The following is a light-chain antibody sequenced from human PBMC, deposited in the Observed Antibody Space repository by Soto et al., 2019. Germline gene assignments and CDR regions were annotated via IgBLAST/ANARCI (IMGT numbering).Light chain of an antibody. V-gene: IGKV3-15*01. CDR3: QQYNNWPPWT. CDR1: QRVSRN. J-gene: IGKJ1*01. CDR2: DAS. Sequence: EILMTQSPATLSVSRGERATLSCRASQRVSRNLAWYQQKPGQAPRLLIYDASTRATGIPDRFSGSGSETEFTLTISSLQSEDYAIYYCQQYNNWPPWTFGQGTNVDIK.